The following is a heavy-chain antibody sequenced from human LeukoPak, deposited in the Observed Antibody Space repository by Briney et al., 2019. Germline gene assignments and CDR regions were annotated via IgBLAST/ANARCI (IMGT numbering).Heavy chain of an antibody. CDR2: INPNSGGT. D-gene: IGHD1-14*01. CDR3: ARAPTGLESWFDP. CDR1: GYTFTGYY. J-gene: IGHJ5*02. Sequence: ASVKVSCKASGYTFTGYYMHWVRQAPGQGLEWMGWINPNSGGTNSAQKFQGRVTMTRDTSISTAYMELSSLRSEDTAVYYCARAPTGLESWFDPWGQGTLVTVSS. V-gene: IGHV1-2*02.